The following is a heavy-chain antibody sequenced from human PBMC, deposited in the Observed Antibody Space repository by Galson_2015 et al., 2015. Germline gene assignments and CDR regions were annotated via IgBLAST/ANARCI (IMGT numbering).Heavy chain of an antibody. CDR2: IYPGDSEN. V-gene: IGHV5-51*01. CDR1: GYNFTSYW. D-gene: IGHD2-15*01. CDR3: ARQRNDCSGGSCYLGAFDI. Sequence: QSGAEVKKPGQSLKISCTGSGYNFTSYWIGWVRQMPGKGLEWMGIIYPGDSENRYSPSFQGQVTISVDKSISTAFLQRSSLKASDTAMYYCARQRNDCSGGSCYLGAFDIWGQGTMVTVSS. J-gene: IGHJ3*02.